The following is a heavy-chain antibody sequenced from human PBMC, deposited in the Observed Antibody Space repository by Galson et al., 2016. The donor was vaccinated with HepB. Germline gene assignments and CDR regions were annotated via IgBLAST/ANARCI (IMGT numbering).Heavy chain of an antibody. CDR1: GFSFSIYA. D-gene: IGHD3-10*01. V-gene: IGHV3-30-3*01. CDR3: ARDRGSLPHWFFDL. CDR2: ISYNGNNE. Sequence: SLRLSCAASGFSFSIYAMHWVRQAPGKGLEWVALISYNGNNEYYADSVKGRFTIPRDKSKNTVYLHMNSLRAEDTAVYYCARDRGSLPHWFFDLWGRGTLVTVSS. J-gene: IGHJ2*01.